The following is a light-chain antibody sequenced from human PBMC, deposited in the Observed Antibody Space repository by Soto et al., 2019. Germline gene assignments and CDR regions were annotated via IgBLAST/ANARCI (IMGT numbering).Light chain of an antibody. Sequence: DVVMTQSPLSLPVTLGQSASISCRSGQRLVYSDGNTYLSWFHQRPGQSPRRLIYKISNRDSGVPDRFSGSGSGTDFTLKISRVEAEDVGIYFCRQGTHWPPTFGQETRLEIK. CDR1: QRLVYSDGNTY. V-gene: IGKV2-30*01. J-gene: IGKJ5*01. CDR3: RQGTHWPPT. CDR2: KIS.